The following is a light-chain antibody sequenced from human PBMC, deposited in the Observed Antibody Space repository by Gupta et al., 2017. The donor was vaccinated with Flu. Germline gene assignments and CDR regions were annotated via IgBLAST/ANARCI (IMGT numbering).Light chain of an antibody. Sequence: DIQMTQSPSSLSASVGDRITITCRPSQSLNNYLNWYQQKPGKAPKLLIYGASSLQSGVPSRFSGSGSVTDFTLTIRSLHPEDFATYYCQQSFRTPWTFGQGTKVEI. CDR3: QQSFRTPWT. J-gene: IGKJ1*01. V-gene: IGKV1-39*01. CDR2: GAS. CDR1: QSLNNY.